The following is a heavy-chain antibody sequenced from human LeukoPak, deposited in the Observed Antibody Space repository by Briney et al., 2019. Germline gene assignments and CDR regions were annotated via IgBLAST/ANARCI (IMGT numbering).Heavy chain of an antibody. Sequence: GGSLRLSFQASGLSFIPAWMTWVRPARGKGLAWVATIKNDGSDKYYVDSVKGRFTLSRDNAKNLVYLQMNSLRVEDTAVYYCVNLGYSDGGQGTLVTVSS. V-gene: IGHV3-7*01. CDR3: VNLGYSD. J-gene: IGHJ4*02. CDR2: IKNDGSDK. CDR1: GLSFIPAW. D-gene: IGHD5-12*01.